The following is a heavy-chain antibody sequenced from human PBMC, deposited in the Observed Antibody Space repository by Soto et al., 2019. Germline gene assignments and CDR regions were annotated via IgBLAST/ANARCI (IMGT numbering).Heavy chain of an antibody. CDR2: IILIFGTA. CDR3: ATTHHRMVVAASDY. D-gene: IGHD2-15*01. J-gene: IGHJ4*02. CDR1: GGTFSSYA. V-gene: IGHV1-69*06. Sequence: QVQLVQSGAEVKKPGSSVKVSCKASGGTFSSYAISWVRQAPGQGLEWMGGIILIFGTANSAQKFQGRVTITADKSTSTAYMELSSLRSEDTAVYYCATTHHRMVVAASDYWGQGTLVTVSS.